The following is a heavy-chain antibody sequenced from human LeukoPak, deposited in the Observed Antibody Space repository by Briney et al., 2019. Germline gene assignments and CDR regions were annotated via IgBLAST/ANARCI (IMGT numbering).Heavy chain of an antibody. V-gene: IGHV3-11*04. J-gene: IGHJ4*02. D-gene: IGHD3-9*01. CDR2: ISSGGDIM. CDR1: GLRFSDYY. CDR3: ARGVELTGYSDY. Sequence: GGSLRLSCAASGLRFSDYYVSWIRQAPGKGLQWVSYISSGGDIMHYADSVKGRFTISRDNAKNSLYLQMNSLRAEDTAVYYCARGVELTGYSDYWGRGTLVTVSS.